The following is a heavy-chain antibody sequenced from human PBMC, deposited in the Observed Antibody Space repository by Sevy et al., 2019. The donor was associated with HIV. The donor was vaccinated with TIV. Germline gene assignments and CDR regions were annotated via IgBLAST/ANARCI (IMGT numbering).Heavy chain of an antibody. CDR1: GFTFSSYE. Sequence: GGSLRLSCVASGFTFSSYEMNWVRQAPGKGLEWVSHISNSCSIIYYEDSVKGRFTISRDNAKNSLYLQMNSLRAEDTAVYYCAREDGSRQYFQYWGQGTLVTVSS. V-gene: IGHV3-48*03. CDR2: ISNSCSII. J-gene: IGHJ1*01. D-gene: IGHD6-13*01. CDR3: AREDGSRQYFQY.